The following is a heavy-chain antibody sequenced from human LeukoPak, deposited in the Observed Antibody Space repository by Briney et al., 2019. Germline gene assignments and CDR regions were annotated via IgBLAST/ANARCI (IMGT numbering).Heavy chain of an antibody. Sequence: GGSLRLSCAASGFTFSSYAMHWVRQAPGKGLEWVAVISYDGSNKYYADSVKGRFTTSRDNSKNTLYLQMNSLRAEDTAVYYCARDRVDMKFDIWGQGTMVTVSS. CDR1: GFTFSSYA. CDR2: ISYDGSNK. D-gene: IGHD3-10*01. CDR3: ARDRVDMKFDI. V-gene: IGHV3-30-3*01. J-gene: IGHJ3*02.